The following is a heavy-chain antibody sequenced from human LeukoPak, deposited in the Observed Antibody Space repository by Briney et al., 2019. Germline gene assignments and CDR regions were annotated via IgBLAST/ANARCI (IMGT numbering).Heavy chain of an antibody. CDR2: IYPGDSDT. Sequence: GESLKISCKGSGYSFTSYWIGWVRQMPGKGLEWMGIIYPGDSDTRYSPSFQGQVTISADKSICTAYLQWSSLRASDTAMYYCGAYSSGWYLDYWGQGTLVTVSS. V-gene: IGHV5-51*01. D-gene: IGHD6-19*01. CDR3: GAYSSGWYLDY. J-gene: IGHJ4*02. CDR1: GYSFTSYW.